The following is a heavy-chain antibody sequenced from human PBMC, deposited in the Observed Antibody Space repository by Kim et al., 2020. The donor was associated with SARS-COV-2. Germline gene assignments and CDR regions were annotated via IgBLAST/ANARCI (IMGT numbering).Heavy chain of an antibody. D-gene: IGHD2-21*01. CDR3: ARDRLLASGHYYYYGMDV. J-gene: IGHJ6*02. Sequence: KGRFTIARDNAKNSLYLQRNSLRAEDTAVYYCARDRLLASGHYYYYGMDVWGQGTTVTVSS. V-gene: IGHV3-11*01.